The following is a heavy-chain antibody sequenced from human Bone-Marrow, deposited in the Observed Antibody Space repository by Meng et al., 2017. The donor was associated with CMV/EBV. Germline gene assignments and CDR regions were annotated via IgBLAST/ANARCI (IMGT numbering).Heavy chain of an antibody. J-gene: IGHJ4*02. D-gene: IGHD1-26*01. CDR3: ARDGGWELLVFDY. CDR1: GFAFSSSA. CDR2: ISYDGSNK. Sequence: ASGFAFSSSAMHWVRQAPGKGLEWVAVISYDGSNKYYADSVKGRFTISRDNSKNTLYLQMNSLRAEDTAVYYCARDGGWELLVFDYWGQGTLVTVSS. V-gene: IGHV3-30-3*01.